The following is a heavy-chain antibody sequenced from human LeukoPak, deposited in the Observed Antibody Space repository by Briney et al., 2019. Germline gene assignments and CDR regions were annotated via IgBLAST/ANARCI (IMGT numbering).Heavy chain of an antibody. V-gene: IGHV1-18*01. Sequence: ASVKVSCKASGYTFTSYGISWVRQAPGQGLEWMGWISAYNGNTNYAQKLQGRVTMTTDTSTGTAYMELRSLRSDDTAVYYCARVAKDFWSGYFSRFDPWGQGTLVTVSS. D-gene: IGHD3-3*01. CDR1: GYTFTSYG. CDR2: ISAYNGNT. J-gene: IGHJ5*02. CDR3: ARVAKDFWSGYFSRFDP.